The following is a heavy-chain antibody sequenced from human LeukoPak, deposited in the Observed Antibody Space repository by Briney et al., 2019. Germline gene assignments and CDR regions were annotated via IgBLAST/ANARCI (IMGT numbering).Heavy chain of an antibody. V-gene: IGHV4-39*01. Sequence: SETLSLTCTVSGGSISSSSYYWGWIRQPPGKWLECIGSIYYSGSTYYNPSLKSRVTMSVDTSKNQFSLKLSSVAAADTAVYYCARHIVGATMRIDYWGQGTLVTVSS. CDR1: GGSISSSSYY. CDR2: IYYSGST. J-gene: IGHJ4*02. D-gene: IGHD1-26*01. CDR3: ARHIVGATMRIDY.